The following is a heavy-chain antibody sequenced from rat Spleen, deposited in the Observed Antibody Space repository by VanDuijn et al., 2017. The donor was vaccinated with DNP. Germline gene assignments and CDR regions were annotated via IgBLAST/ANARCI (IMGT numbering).Heavy chain of an antibody. D-gene: IGHD1-1*01. CDR3: ARXXXTTXXTEXXXY. J-gene: IGHJ2*01. CDR1: GFTFSKYY. CDR2: IGYDGGYF. V-gene: IGHV5-22*01. Sequence: EVQLVESGGGLVQPGRSLXLSCAASGFTFSKYYMAWVRQAPTKGLEWVAYIGYDGGYFNYGDSVKGRFNLSRDXXKSSLSPKMNSRKSEDQATXXYARXXXTTXXTEXXXYWGQGXXVT.